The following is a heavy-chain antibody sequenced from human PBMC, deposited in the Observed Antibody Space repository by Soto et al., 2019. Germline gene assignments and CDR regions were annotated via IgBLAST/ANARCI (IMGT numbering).Heavy chain of an antibody. Sequence: PGGSLRLSCASSGFTFSSYAMSWVRQAPGKGLEWVSVISYDGGNTYYADSVKGRFTISRENSKNTVYLQMNSLRAEDTAVYYCARLCPTNYYGSGIGWFDPWGQGTLVTVSS. J-gene: IGHJ5*02. CDR3: ARLCPTNYYGSGIGWFDP. D-gene: IGHD3-10*01. CDR2: ISYDGGNT. CDR1: GFTFSSYA. V-gene: IGHV3-30*03.